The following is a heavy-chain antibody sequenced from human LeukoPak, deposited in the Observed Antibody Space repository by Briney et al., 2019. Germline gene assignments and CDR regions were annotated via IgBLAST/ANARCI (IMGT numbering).Heavy chain of an antibody. V-gene: IGHV3-23*01. CDR1: GFIFSSYA. D-gene: IGHD3-22*01. J-gene: IGHJ5*02. CDR2: ILGSGDNT. Sequence: PGGSLRLSCAASGFIFSSYAMSWVRQAPGKGLEWVSDILGSGDNTYYADSVMGRFTVSRDNSKNMLYLQMNSLRAEDTAVYYCAKKDSSDYFGQRWFDPWGQGTLVTVSS. CDR3: AKKDSSDYFGQRWFDP.